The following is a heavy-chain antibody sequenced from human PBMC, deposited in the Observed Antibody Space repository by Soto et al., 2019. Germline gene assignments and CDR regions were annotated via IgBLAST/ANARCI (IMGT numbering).Heavy chain of an antibody. D-gene: IGHD2-15*01. J-gene: IGHJ5*02. CDR1: GFTFSDYY. V-gene: IGHV3-11*06. CDR2: ISFGSSFT. CDR3: ARGLSRRILNYLAP. Sequence: PGGSLRLSCVASGFTFSDYYMTWLRQAPGKGPECISYISFGSSFTNYADSVEGRFTISRDNAKNTLYLQMNSLRVEDTAVYYCARGLSRRILNYLAPWGQGVLVTVSS.